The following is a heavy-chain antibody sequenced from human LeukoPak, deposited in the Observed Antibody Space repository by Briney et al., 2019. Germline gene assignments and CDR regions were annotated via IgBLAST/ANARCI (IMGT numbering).Heavy chain of an antibody. Sequence: ASVKVSCKASGYTFTGYYMHWVRQAPGQGLEWMGWINPNSGGTNYAQRFQGRVTMTTDTSISTAYMELSRLRSDDTAVYFCARSGHGVPFDYWGQGTLVTVSS. D-gene: IGHD3-3*01. V-gene: IGHV1-2*02. CDR3: ARSGHGVPFDY. CDR1: GYTFTGYY. CDR2: INPNSGGT. J-gene: IGHJ4*02.